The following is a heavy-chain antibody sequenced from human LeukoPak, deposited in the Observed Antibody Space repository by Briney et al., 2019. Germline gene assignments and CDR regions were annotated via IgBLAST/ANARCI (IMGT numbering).Heavy chain of an antibody. D-gene: IGHD6-13*01. CDR2: IWYDGSNK. J-gene: IGHJ4*02. V-gene: IGHV3-33*01. Sequence: PGRSLRLSCAASGFTFSSYGMHWVRQAPGKGLEWVAVIWYDGSNKYYADSVKGRFTISRDNSKNTLYLQMNSLRAEDTAVYYCARDILPGSSSWYRLDYWGQGTLVTVSS. CDR3: ARDILPGSSSWYRLDY. CDR1: GFTFSSYG.